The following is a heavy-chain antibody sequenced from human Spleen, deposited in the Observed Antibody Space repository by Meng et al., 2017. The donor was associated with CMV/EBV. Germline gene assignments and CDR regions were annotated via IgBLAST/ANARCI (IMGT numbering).Heavy chain of an antibody. J-gene: IGHJ6*02. CDR2: ISYDGSNK. V-gene: IGHV3-30-3*01. Sequence: GESLKISCAASGFTFSSYAMHWVRQAPGKGLEWVAVISYDGSNKYYADSVKGRFTISRDNSKNTLYLQMNSLRAEDTAVYYCASPLWFGESHYGMEVWGQGTTVTVSS. D-gene: IGHD3-10*01. CDR3: ASPLWFGESHYGMEV. CDR1: GFTFSSYA.